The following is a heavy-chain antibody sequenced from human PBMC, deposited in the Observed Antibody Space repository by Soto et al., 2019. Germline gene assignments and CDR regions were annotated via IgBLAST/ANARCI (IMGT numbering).Heavy chain of an antibody. CDR1: GFTFSTYG. J-gene: IGHJ4*02. CDR2: ISYDGSDK. D-gene: IGHD3-3*01. V-gene: IGHV3-30*03. CDR3: ARSYDFWSGQAGYFDY. Sequence: QVQLVESGGGVVQPGRSLRLSCAASGFTFSTYGMHWVRQAPGKGLEWVAVISYDGSDKYYTDSVKGRFTISRDNSKDTMYLEMNSLRAEDTAVYYCARSYDFWSGQAGYFDYWGQGTLVTVSS.